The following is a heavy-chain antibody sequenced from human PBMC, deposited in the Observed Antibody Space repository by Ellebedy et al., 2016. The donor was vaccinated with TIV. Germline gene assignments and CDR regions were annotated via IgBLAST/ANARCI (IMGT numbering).Heavy chain of an antibody. V-gene: IGHV3-74*01. D-gene: IGHD6-19*01. CDR3: ARLHSSGKRYYYYYGMDA. CDR1: GITFSNHW. CDR2: LNTIGSST. J-gene: IGHJ6*02. Sequence: GESLKISCVDSGITFSNHWMHWVRQAPGKGLVWVSRLNTIGSSTSYADSVKGRFTISRDNAEKSLYLQMNSLRAEDTAVYYCARLHSSGKRYYYYYGMDAWGQGTTVTVSS.